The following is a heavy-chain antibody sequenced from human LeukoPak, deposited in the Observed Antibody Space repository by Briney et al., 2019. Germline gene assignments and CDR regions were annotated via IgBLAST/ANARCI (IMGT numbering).Heavy chain of an antibody. Sequence: GESLQISCTGSGYSFTSYWIGWVRQMPGKGLEWMGIIYPGDSDTRYSPSFQGQVTISADKSISTAYLQWSSLKASDTAMYYRARRDYSNFDYWGQGTLVTVSS. V-gene: IGHV5-51*01. CDR3: ARRDYSNFDY. CDR1: GYSFTSYW. D-gene: IGHD4-11*01. CDR2: IYPGDSDT. J-gene: IGHJ4*02.